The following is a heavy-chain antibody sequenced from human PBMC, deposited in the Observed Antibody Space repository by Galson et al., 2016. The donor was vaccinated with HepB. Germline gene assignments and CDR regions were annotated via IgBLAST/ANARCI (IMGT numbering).Heavy chain of an antibody. CDR2: VHHRGTT. J-gene: IGHJ4*01. CDR1: GESLSGYF. D-gene: IGHD3-10*01. Sequence: ETLSLTCTVSGESLSGYFWSWIRQPPGKGLEWIGEVHHRGTTNYDPSLESRVTISADTSKNQFSLNLSSVTAADTAVYFCARDGFPGFGSFFDYWGHGALVTVSS. V-gene: IGHV4-34*01. CDR3: ARDGFPGFGSFFDY.